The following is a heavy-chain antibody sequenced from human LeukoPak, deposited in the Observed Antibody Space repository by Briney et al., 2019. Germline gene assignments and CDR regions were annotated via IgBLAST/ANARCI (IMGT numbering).Heavy chain of an antibody. D-gene: IGHD1-26*01. Sequence: GGSLRLSCAASGFTFSSSAMSWVRQVPGKGLEWVSGISASGGSTSYADSVRGRFTISRDNSKNTLYLQMNNLRAEDTAVYYCARGGGYYAIDYWGQGTLVTVSS. CDR1: GFTFSSSA. J-gene: IGHJ4*02. CDR2: ISASGGST. CDR3: ARGGGYYAIDY. V-gene: IGHV3-23*01.